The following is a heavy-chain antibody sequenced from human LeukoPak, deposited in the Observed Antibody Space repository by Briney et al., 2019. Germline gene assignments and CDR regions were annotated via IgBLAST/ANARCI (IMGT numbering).Heavy chain of an antibody. Sequence: SQTLSLTCTVSGGSISSGSYYWSWIRQPAGKGLEWIGRIYTSGSTNYNPSLKSRVTISVDTSKNQFSLKLSSVTAAGTAVYYCARDIGEWLYLDYWGQGTLVTVSS. CDR3: ARDIGEWLYLDY. D-gene: IGHD3-3*01. V-gene: IGHV4-61*02. J-gene: IGHJ4*02. CDR1: GGSISSGSYY. CDR2: IYTSGST.